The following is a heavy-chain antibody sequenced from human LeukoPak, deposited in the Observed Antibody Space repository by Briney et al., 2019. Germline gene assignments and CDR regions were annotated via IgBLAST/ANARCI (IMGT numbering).Heavy chain of an antibody. CDR1: GFTFSSYA. CDR2: IRGRGGIT. Sequence: GGSLRLSCAASGFTFSSYAMSWVRQAPGKGLEWGSAIRGRGGITYYADAVKGRFTISRDNSKNTLYLQMNSLRAEDTAVYYCAKDRPNWPKNDAFAIWGQGTMVTVSS. V-gene: IGHV3-23*01. CDR3: AKDRPNWPKNDAFAI. J-gene: IGHJ3*02. D-gene: IGHD7-27*01.